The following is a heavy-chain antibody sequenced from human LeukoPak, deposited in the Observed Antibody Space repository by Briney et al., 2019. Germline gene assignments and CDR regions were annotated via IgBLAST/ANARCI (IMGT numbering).Heavy chain of an antibody. CDR3: ARVVVPAALYNWFDP. Sequence: PSETLSLTCTVSGGSIGAYYWNWIRQPPGKGLEWIGYIFYSGTTKYNPSLKSRVSMTVDTSENQFSLRLSSLTAADTAVYYCARVVVPAALYNWFDPWGQGTLVTVSS. CDR2: IFYSGTT. V-gene: IGHV4-59*01. D-gene: IGHD2-2*01. J-gene: IGHJ5*02. CDR1: GGSIGAYY.